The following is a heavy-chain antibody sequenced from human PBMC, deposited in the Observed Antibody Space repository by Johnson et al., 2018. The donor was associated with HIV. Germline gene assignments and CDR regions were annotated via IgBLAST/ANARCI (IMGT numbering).Heavy chain of an antibody. CDR1: GFTFSDYY. CDR3: AKTSRGSSWFDAFDI. Sequence: VESGGGLVKPGGSLRLSCAASGFTFSDYYMSWVRQAPVKGLEWVGVMSYDGSTEHYADSVKGRSILSRDNSRITYLQMNSLRAEDTAVYYCAKTSRGSSWFDAFDIWGQGTMVTVSS. J-gene: IGHJ3*02. CDR2: MSYDGSTE. V-gene: IGHV3-30*18. D-gene: IGHD6-13*01.